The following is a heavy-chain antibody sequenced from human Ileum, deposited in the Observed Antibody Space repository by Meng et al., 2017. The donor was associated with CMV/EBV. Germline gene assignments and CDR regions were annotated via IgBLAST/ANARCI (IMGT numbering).Heavy chain of an antibody. CDR3: ARGDPDGYCAGGSCYRYWYFDV. D-gene: IGHD2-15*01. V-gene: IGHV4-4*07. Sequence: EAATSPVKPWETLALLCHVSCGSISSSSWSWIRQPAGKGLAWIGRIYSSVGANYIPSLKSRATMSVDMSKNEVSLKLSAVTAADTAVYYCARGDPDGYCAGGSCYRYWYFDVWGRGTLVTVSS. CDR2: IYSSVGA. J-gene: IGHJ2*01. CDR1: CGSISSSS.